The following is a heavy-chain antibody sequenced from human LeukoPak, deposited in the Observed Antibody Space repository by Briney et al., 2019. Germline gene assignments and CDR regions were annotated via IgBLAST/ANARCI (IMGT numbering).Heavy chain of an antibody. CDR3: ARRGDDSSGYYTIVFDY. Sequence: PSETLSLTCTVSGYFISGGYYWGWIRQPPGKGLEWIGSIYHRGSTYYNSSLKSRVTISVDTSKNQFSLKLSSVTAADTAVYYCARRGDDSSGYYTIVFDYWGQGTLVTVSS. D-gene: IGHD3-22*01. V-gene: IGHV4-38-2*02. CDR1: GYFISGGYY. J-gene: IGHJ4*02. CDR2: IYHRGST.